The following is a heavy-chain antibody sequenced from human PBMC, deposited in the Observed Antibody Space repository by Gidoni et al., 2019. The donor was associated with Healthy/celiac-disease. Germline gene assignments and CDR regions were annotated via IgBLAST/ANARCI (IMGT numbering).Heavy chain of an antibody. Sequence: GRTFRSYAISWVRQAPGQGLEWMGGIIPIFGTANYAQKFQGRVTITADESTSTAYMELSSLRSEDPAVYYCASSPPTPYSYGYVIYFDYWGQGTLVTVSS. CDR2: IIPIFGTA. CDR1: GRTFRSYA. CDR3: ASSPPTPYSYGYVIYFDY. J-gene: IGHJ4*02. V-gene: IGHV1-69*01. D-gene: IGHD5-18*01.